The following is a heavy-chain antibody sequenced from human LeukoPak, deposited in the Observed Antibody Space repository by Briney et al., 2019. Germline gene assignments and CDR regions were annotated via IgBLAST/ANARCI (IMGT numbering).Heavy chain of an antibody. D-gene: IGHD3-10*01. V-gene: IGHV4-34*01. CDR1: GGSFSGYY. J-gene: IGHJ4*02. CDR3: ARTGHFPVRGIDY. CDR2: INHSGST. Sequence: PSETLSLTCAVYGGSFSGYYWSWIRQPPGKGLEWIGEINHSGSTNYNPSLKSRVTISVDTSKNQFSLKLSSVTAADTAVYYCARTGHFPVRGIDYWGQGTLVTVSS.